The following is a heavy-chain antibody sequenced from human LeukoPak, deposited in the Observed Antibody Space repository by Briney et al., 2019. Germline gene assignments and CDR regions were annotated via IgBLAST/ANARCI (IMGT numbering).Heavy chain of an antibody. V-gene: IGHV1-18*01. J-gene: IGHJ6*03. CDR2: ISAYNGNT. Sequence: ASVKVSCKASGYTFTSYGISWVRQAPGQGLEWMGWISAYNGNTNYAQKFQGRVTMTRDTSTSTVYMELSSLRSEDTAVYYCARGPRITLIRGGQWYYYMDVWGKGTTVTISS. CDR1: GYTFTSYG. D-gene: IGHD3-10*01. CDR3: ARGPRITLIRGGQWYYYMDV.